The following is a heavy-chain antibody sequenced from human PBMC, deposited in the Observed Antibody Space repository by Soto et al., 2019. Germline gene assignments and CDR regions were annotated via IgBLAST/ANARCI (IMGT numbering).Heavy chain of an antibody. CDR2: INPNSGGT. CDR3: ARGSSMILPCLANY. J-gene: IGHJ4*02. D-gene: IGHD3-16*01. V-gene: IGHV1-2*02. Sequence: QVQLVQSGAEVKKPGASVKVSCKASGYTFTGYYMHWVRQAPGQGLEWMGWINPNSGGTNSAQKFQGRVTMTRDTSIRTAYMELSRLRSDDTAVYYCARGSSMILPCLANYWGQGTLVTVSS. CDR1: GYTFTGYY.